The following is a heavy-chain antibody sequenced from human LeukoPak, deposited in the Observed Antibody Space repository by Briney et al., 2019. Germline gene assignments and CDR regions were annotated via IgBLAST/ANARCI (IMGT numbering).Heavy chain of an antibody. D-gene: IGHD5-24*01. Sequence: GASVKVSCKASGYSFMNYGISWVRQAPGQGLEWMGWITPYNDNTNYAQNLQGRVTMTSDTNTRTVYMELRSLRSDDTAVYYCARDGLGGDGYPLYWGQGTLVTVSS. CDR1: GYSFMNYG. CDR3: ARDGLGGDGYPLY. CDR2: ITPYNDNT. V-gene: IGHV1-18*01. J-gene: IGHJ4*02.